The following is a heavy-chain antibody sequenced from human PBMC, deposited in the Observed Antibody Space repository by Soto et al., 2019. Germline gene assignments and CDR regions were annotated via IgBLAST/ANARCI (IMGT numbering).Heavy chain of an antibody. J-gene: IGHJ6*02. V-gene: IGHV1-46*01. CDR1: GYTFTSYY. D-gene: IGHD5-18*01. Sequence: GASVKVSCKASGYTFTSYYMHWVRQAPGQGLEWMGIINPSGGSTSYAQKFQGRVTMTRDTSTSTVYMELSSLRSEDTAVYYCARERVRIQRWADYYYGMDVWGQGTTVTVSS. CDR3: ARERVRIQRWADYYYGMDV. CDR2: INPSGGST.